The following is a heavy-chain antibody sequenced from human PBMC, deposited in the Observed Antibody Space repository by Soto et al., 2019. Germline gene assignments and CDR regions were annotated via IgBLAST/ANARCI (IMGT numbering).Heavy chain of an antibody. D-gene: IGHD3-22*01. CDR1: GFTFTTYA. CDR3: AQDYSSGYYAFDI. CDR2: ISSGGDT. V-gene: IGHV3-23*01. J-gene: IGHJ3*02. Sequence: EVQLLESGGGLVQPGGSLRLSCAPSGFTFTTYAMSWVRQAPGKGLEWVSSISSGGDTYYADPVKGRFTISRDSSKNTLYLQMNNLRAEDTATYYCAQDYSSGYYAFDIWGRGTMVTVSS.